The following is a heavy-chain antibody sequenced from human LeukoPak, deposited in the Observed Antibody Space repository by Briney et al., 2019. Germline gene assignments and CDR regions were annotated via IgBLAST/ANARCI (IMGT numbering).Heavy chain of an antibody. CDR2: LRGNGDT. J-gene: IGHJ4*02. Sequence: GSLRLSCTASGFTFSSYAMSWVREAPARGLEGVSSLRGNGDTFYADFVKGRFTLSRDESKNTVYLQLNNLRVEDTAVYYCAKASWVSSADAVLWGQGTVVTVSS. D-gene: IGHD3-16*01. V-gene: IGHV3-23*01. CDR1: GFTFSSYA. CDR3: AKASWVSSADAVL.